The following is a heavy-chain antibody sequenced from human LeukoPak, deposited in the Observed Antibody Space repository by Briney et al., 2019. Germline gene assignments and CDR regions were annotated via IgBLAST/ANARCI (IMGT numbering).Heavy chain of an antibody. J-gene: IGHJ4*02. Sequence: GASVKVSCTASGGAVSIYAISWVRQAPGQGHEWMGRSIPIFGIANYAQKFQGRVTFTADKSTSTTYLELSSLRCEDTGVSRCARCAYCSGGSCLPHAFDDGSQGTLVTVSA. CDR3: ARCAYCSGGSCLPHAFDD. V-gene: IGHV1-69*04. CDR2: SIPIFGIA. CDR1: GGAVSIYA. D-gene: IGHD2-15*01.